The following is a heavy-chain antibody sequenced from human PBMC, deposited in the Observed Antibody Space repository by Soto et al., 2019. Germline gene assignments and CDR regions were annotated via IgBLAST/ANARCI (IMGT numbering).Heavy chain of an antibody. Sequence: EVQLVESGGGLVKPGGSLRLSCAASGFTFSTYTMNWVRQAPGKGLEWVSSISSSSSYRYYTDSVKGRFTISRDNAKNSLYLQMNSLRAEDTAVYYCARVVDYSDPYDYYGMDVWGQGTTVTVSS. J-gene: IGHJ6*02. D-gene: IGHD3-22*01. V-gene: IGHV3-21*01. CDR1: GFTFSTYT. CDR2: ISSSSSYR. CDR3: ARVVDYSDPYDYYGMDV.